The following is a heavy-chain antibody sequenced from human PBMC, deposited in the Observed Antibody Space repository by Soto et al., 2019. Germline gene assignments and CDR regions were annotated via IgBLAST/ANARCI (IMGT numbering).Heavy chain of an antibody. J-gene: IGHJ5*02. CDR3: ARMASFGSLNWFDP. Sequence: ASVKVSCKASGYTFTNNDVTWVRQATGQGLEWMGWMNPGSGDTGYAQKFQGRVTMTRNISIATAYMELSSLRSEDTAIYYCARMASFGSLNWFDPWGQGTLVTVAS. V-gene: IGHV1-8*01. D-gene: IGHD5-18*01. CDR2: MNPGSGDT. CDR1: GYTFTNND.